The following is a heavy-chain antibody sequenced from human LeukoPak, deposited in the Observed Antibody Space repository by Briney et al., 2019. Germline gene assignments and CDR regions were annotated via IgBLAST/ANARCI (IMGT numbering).Heavy chain of an antibody. V-gene: IGHV4-34*01. D-gene: IGHD3-10*01. CDR2: INHSGST. Sequence: SETLSLTCAVYGGSFSGYYWSWIRQPPGKGLEWIGEINHSGSTNYNPSLKSRVTISVDTSKNQFSLKLSSVTAADTAVYYCARGGTYYYGSGSYRGYYYYGMDVWGQGTTVTVSS. J-gene: IGHJ6*02. CDR3: ARGGTYYYGSGSYRGYYYYGMDV. CDR1: GGSFSGYY.